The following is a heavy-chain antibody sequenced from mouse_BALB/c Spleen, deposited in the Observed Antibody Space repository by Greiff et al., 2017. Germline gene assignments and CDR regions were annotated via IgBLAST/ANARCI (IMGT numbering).Heavy chain of an antibody. CDR3: ARGDYYYGSNYSFAY. V-gene: IGHV5-6-5*01. D-gene: IGHD1-1*01. CDR2: ISSGGST. Sequence: EVKLVESGGGLVKPGGSLKLSCAASGFTFSSYAMSWVRQTPEKRLEWVASISSGGSTYYPDSVKGRFTISRDNARNILYLQMSSLRSEDTAMYYCARGDYYYGSNYSFAYWGQGTLVTVSA. CDR1: GFTFSSYA. J-gene: IGHJ3*01.